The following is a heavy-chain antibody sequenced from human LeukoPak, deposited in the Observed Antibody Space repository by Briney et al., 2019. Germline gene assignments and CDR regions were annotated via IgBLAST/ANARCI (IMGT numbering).Heavy chain of an antibody. CDR3: ARGGGHSYSSSSLDAFDI. Sequence: PSETLSLTCAVYGGSFSGYYWSWIRQPPGKGLEWIGEINHGGGTNYNPSLKSRVTISIDTSKNQFSLKLSSVTAADTAMYYCARGGGHSYSSSSLDAFDIWGQGTMVTVSS. D-gene: IGHD6-6*01. CDR2: INHGGGT. CDR1: GGSFSGYY. J-gene: IGHJ3*02. V-gene: IGHV4-34*01.